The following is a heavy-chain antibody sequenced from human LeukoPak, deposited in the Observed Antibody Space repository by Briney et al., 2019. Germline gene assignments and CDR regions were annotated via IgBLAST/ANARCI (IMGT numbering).Heavy chain of an antibody. J-gene: IGHJ6*03. D-gene: IGHD3-22*01. V-gene: IGHV4-34*01. CDR3: AISPDSISSFYMDV. CDR1: GGSFSGYY. CDR2: IYHSGST. Sequence: SETLSLPCAVYGGSFSGYYWSWIRQPPGKGLEWIGRIYHSGSTYYNPSLKSRVTISVDTSKNQFSLKLSSVTAADTAVYYCAISPDSISSFYMDVWGKGTTVTVSS.